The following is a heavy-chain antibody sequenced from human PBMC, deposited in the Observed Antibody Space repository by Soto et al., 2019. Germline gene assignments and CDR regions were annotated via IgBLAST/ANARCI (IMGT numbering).Heavy chain of an antibody. CDR3: ARGLISGYYLYDAFDI. V-gene: IGHV4-59*01. CDR1: GDSISSYY. D-gene: IGHD3-22*01. J-gene: IGHJ3*02. Sequence: PSETLSLTCTVSGDSISSYYWSWIRQPPGKGLEWIGYIYYSGSTNYNPSLKSRVTISVDTSKNQFSLKLSSVTAADTAVYYCARGLISGYYLYDAFDIWGQGTMVTVS. CDR2: IYYSGST.